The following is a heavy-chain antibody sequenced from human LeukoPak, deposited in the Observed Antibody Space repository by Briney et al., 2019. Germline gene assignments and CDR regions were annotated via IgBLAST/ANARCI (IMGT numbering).Heavy chain of an antibody. J-gene: IGHJ3*02. CDR1: GFTFSSYA. D-gene: IGHD3-10*01. Sequence: GGSLRLSCAASGFTFSSYAMSWVRQASGKGLEWVSGISGSGTSTYYADSVKGRFTISRDNSKNTLYLQMNSLRAEDTALYYCAKDRVYASGSRDAFDIWGQGTMVTVSS. V-gene: IGHV3-23*01. CDR3: AKDRVYASGSRDAFDI. CDR2: ISGSGTST.